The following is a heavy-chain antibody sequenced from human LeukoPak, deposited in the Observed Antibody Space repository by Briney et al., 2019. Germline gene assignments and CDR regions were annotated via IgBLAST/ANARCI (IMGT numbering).Heavy chain of an antibody. CDR2: IRYDGSNK. CDR3: ASWAGNTQSDSWSGPFDY. J-gene: IGHJ4*02. V-gene: IGHV3-30*02. Sequence: GGSLRLSCAASGFTFSSYGMHWVRQAPGKGLEWVAFIRYDGSNKYYADSVKGRFTISRDNSKNTLYLQMNSLRAEDTAVYYCASWAGNTQSDSWSGPFDYWGQGTLVTVSS. CDR1: GFTFSSYG. D-gene: IGHD3-3*01.